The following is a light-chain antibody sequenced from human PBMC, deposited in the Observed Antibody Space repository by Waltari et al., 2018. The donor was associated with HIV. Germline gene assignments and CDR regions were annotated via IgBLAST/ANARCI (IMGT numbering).Light chain of an antibody. CDR2: EVT. J-gene: IGLJ3*02. CDR3: SSYAATTTIV. Sequence: QSVLTQPASVSGSPGQSLTISCTGTNSDIGAYDYVSWYQQHPGKAPKLLIYEVTIRSPGISYRFSGSKSGNTASMTISGLQAEDEAHYYCSSYAATTTIVFGGGTRLTVL. CDR1: NSDIGAYDY. V-gene: IGLV2-14*01.